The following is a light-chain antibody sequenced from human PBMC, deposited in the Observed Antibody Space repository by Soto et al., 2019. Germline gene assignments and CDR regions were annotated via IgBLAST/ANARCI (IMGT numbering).Light chain of an antibody. V-gene: IGKV1-39*01. Sequence: DIQMTQSPSSLSASVGDRVTITCRASQSIRNYLNWHQQKPGAAPKHLVYAASSLHSGVSSRFSCRGSEKDSTITISSLQPEDFANYYWQKSYSTQFTFGLGTKMEIK. J-gene: IGKJ2*01. CDR2: AAS. CDR1: QSIRNY. CDR3: QKSYSTQFT.